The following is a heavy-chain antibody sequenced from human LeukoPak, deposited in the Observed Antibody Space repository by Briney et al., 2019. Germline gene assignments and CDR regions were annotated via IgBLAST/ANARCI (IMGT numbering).Heavy chain of an antibody. J-gene: IGHJ4*02. CDR1: GYTFTGYY. CDR2: INPNSGGT. V-gene: IGHV1-2*02. Sequence: ASVKVSCKASGYTFTGYYMHWVRQAPGQGLEWMGWINPNSGGTNYAQKFQGRVTMTRDTSISTAYTELSRLRSDDTAVYYCARSIAAAGGRVDYWGQGTLVTVSS. D-gene: IGHD6-13*01. CDR3: ARSIAAAGGRVDY.